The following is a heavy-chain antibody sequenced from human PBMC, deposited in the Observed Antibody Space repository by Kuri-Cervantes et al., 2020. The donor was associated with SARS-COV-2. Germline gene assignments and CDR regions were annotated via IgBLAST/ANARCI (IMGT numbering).Heavy chain of an antibody. V-gene: IGHV1-46*03. CDR1: GYTFTNYY. CDR3: ARGELYDTTGLNY. Sequence: ASVKVSCKASGYTFTNYYVYWMRQAPGQGLEWMGLLNPYVGSTIYTPKLQGRVTMTRDTSTNTAYMELRSLRSEDTAVYYCARGELYDTTGLNYWGQGTLVTVSS. D-gene: IGHD3-10*01. CDR2: LNPYVGST. J-gene: IGHJ4*02.